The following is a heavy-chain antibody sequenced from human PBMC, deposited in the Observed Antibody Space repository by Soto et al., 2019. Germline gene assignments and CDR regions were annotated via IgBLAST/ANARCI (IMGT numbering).Heavy chain of an antibody. J-gene: IGHJ6*02. Sequence: TLSLTCGVSGGSISSNNWWSWVRQSPGRGLEWIGEIYQSGNTNYNPSLESRVTISVDTSKNQFSLKLSSVTAADTAVYYCARGEGERYYYCGMDVWGQGTTVTVSS. CDR2: IYQSGNT. V-gene: IGHV4-4*02. CDR3: ARGEGERYYYCGMDV. D-gene: IGHD1-26*01. CDR1: GGSISSNNW.